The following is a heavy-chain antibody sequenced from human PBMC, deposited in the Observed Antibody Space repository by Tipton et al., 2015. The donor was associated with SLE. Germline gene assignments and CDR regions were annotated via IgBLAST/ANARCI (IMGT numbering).Heavy chain of an antibody. CDR2: INHSGST. J-gene: IGHJ4*02. CDR1: GGSFSAYY. CDR3: ARLYGYNAFDY. Sequence: TLSLTCAVYGGSFSAYYWSWIRQPPGKGLEWLGDINHSGSTNYNPSLKSRLTISVDTSKNQFSLKLSSVTAADTAVYYCARLYGYNAFDYWGQGTLVTVSS. V-gene: IGHV4-34*01. D-gene: IGHD5-24*01.